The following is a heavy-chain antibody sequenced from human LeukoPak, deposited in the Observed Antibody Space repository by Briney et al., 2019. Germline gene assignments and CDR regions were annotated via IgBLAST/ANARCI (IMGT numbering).Heavy chain of an antibody. CDR3: ARGELAGDYEYYFDY. Sequence: GGSLRLSCAASGFTFSSYSMNWVRQAPGKGLEWVSSISSSSSYIYYADPVKGRFTISRDNAKNSLYLQMNSLRAEDTAVYYCARGELAGDYEYYFDYWGQGTLVTVSS. D-gene: IGHD4-17*01. CDR1: GFTFSSYS. CDR2: ISSSSSYI. V-gene: IGHV3-21*01. J-gene: IGHJ4*02.